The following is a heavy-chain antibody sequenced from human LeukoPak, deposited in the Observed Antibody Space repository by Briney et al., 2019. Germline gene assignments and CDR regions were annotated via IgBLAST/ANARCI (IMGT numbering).Heavy chain of an antibody. Sequence: KPSETLSLTCTASGGSISSGSYYWSWIRQPAGMGLEWIGRIYTSGSTNYNPSLKSRVTISVDTSKNQFSLKLSSVTAADTAVYYCARDRVGSIAAPLGAFDIWGQGTMVTVSS. CDR2: IYTSGST. J-gene: IGHJ3*02. CDR1: GGSISSGSYY. D-gene: IGHD6-6*01. CDR3: ARDRVGSIAAPLGAFDI. V-gene: IGHV4-61*02.